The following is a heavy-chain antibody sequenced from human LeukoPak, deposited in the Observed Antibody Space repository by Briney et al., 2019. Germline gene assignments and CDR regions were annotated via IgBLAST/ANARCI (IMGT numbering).Heavy chain of an antibody. J-gene: IGHJ5*02. CDR3: ARGSSSWQNWLDP. Sequence: ASVKVSYKASGYTFTSYDINWLRQATGQGLEWMGWMNPNSGNTGYAQKFQGRVTITRNTSISTAYMELSSLRSEDTAVYYCARGSSSWQNWLDPWGQGTLVTVSS. CDR2: MNPNSGNT. CDR1: GYTFTSYD. V-gene: IGHV1-8*03. D-gene: IGHD6-13*01.